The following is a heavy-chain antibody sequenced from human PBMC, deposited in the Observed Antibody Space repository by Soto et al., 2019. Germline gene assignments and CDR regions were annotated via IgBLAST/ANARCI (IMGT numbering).Heavy chain of an antibody. Sequence: PGGSLRLSCAASGFAFRTYAMAWVRQAPGKGLEWVSGIWGSGDRTFYAYSVKGRFTISRDNSRNTLYLQMYSLTAEDTALYYCAKTGPYCGGDCSRYFYGMDVWGQGTTVTVSS. CDR3: AKTGPYCGGDCSRYFYGMDV. V-gene: IGHV3-23*01. CDR2: IWGSGDRT. CDR1: GFAFRTYA. D-gene: IGHD2-21*02. J-gene: IGHJ6*02.